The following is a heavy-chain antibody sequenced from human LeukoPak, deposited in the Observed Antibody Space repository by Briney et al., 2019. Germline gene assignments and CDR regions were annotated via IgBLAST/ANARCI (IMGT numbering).Heavy chain of an antibody. CDR3: AREGGDYGGADGY. J-gene: IGHJ4*02. CDR2: IKQDGSEK. D-gene: IGHD4-23*01. CDR1: GFTVSSYW. Sequence: PGGSLRLSCAASGFTVSSYWTSWVRQAPGKGLEWVANIKQDGSEKYYVDSVKGRFTISRDNAKNSLYLQMNSLRAEDTAVYYCAREGGDYGGADGYWGQGTLVTVSS. V-gene: IGHV3-7*01.